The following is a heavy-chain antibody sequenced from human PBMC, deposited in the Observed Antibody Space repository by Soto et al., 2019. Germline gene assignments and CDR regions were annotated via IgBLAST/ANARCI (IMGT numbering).Heavy chain of an antibody. CDR3: ASSARYGGNDY. Sequence: SETLSLTCTVSGGSISSYYWSWIRQPPGKGLEWIGYIYYSGSTNYNPSLKSRVTISVDTSKNHFSLTLSSVTAADTAVYYCASSARYGGNDYWGQGTLVTVSS. J-gene: IGHJ4*02. CDR2: IYYSGST. D-gene: IGHD4-17*01. V-gene: IGHV4-59*08. CDR1: GGSISSYY.